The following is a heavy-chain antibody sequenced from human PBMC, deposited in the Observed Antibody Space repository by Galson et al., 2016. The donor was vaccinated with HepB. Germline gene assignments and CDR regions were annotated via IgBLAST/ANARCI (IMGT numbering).Heavy chain of an antibody. V-gene: IGHV2-70*01. D-gene: IGHD3-22*01. J-gene: IGHJ4*02. CDR3: ARIRRDTSGYPIDY. CDR1: GFSLSTTGMC. CDR2: IDWDDDE. Sequence: ALVKPTQTLTLTCTFSGFSLSTTGMCVSWFRQPPGKALEWLALIDWDDDENYNTSLKTRLTISKDTSKNQLVLTMTNMDPVDTAPYYCARIRRDTSGYPIDYWGQGTLVTVSS.